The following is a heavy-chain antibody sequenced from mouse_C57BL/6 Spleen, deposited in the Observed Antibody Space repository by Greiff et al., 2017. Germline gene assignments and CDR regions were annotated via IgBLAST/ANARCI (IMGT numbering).Heavy chain of an antibody. CDR1: GFTFSDYG. CDR3: ARGLTTVVAPVAY. V-gene: IGHV5-17*01. Sequence: DVMLVESGGGLVKPGGSLKLSCAASGFTFSDYGMHWVRQAPEKGLEWVAYISSGSSTIYYADTVKGRFTISRDNAKNTLFLQMTSLRSEDTAMYYCARGLTTVVAPVAYWGQGTLVTVSA. D-gene: IGHD1-1*01. J-gene: IGHJ3*01. CDR2: ISSGSSTI.